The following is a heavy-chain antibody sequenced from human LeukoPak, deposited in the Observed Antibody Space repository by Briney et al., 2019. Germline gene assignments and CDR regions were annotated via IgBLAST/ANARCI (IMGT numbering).Heavy chain of an antibody. Sequence: SETLSLTCTVSAGSIRSYYWSWIRQPPGKGLELIGYVFNSGSTNYNPSLKSRVTMSLDTSKSQFSLRVNSVTAADTAVYYCAKIVGLPATMAYFDYWGQGILITVSS. CDR3: AKIVGLPATMAYFDY. J-gene: IGHJ4*02. D-gene: IGHD2-2*01. CDR2: VFNSGST. CDR1: AGSIRSYY. V-gene: IGHV4-59*01.